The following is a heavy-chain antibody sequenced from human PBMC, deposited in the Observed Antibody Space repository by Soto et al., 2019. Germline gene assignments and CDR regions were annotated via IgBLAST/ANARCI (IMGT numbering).Heavy chain of an antibody. D-gene: IGHD6-13*01. J-gene: IGHJ4*02. CDR3: AKGDSSWSYFDF. Sequence: GGSLRLSCATSGFTFSSYAMSWVRQAPGEGLEWVSAVSSGGGTYYADSVKGRFTISRDNSKNTLYLQVNSLRAEDTAVYYCAKGDSSWSYFDFWGQGTLVTVSS. CDR2: VSSGGGT. CDR1: GFTFSSYA. V-gene: IGHV3-23*01.